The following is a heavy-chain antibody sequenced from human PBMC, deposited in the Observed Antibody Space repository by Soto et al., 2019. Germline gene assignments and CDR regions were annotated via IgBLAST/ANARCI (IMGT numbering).Heavy chain of an antibody. CDR3: VRDQDRSPPRAFDL. Sequence: QVQLVESGGGVVQPGRSLRLSCAASGFTFSRFAMHWVRQAPGKGLQWVAIIYFDGSETYYVDSVKGRFIISRDNSKNTVYLQMNSLRAEDTAVYYCVRDQDRSPPRAFDLWGQGTRVTVSS. CDR2: IYFDGSET. J-gene: IGHJ3*01. V-gene: IGHV3-33*01. CDR1: GFTFSRFA. D-gene: IGHD2-15*01.